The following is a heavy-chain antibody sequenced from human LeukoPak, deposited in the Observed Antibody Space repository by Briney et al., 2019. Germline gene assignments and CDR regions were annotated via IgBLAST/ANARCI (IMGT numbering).Heavy chain of an antibody. CDR1: GFIFSSYA. V-gene: IGHV3-48*01. CDR3: ARDDLTNGYNGNF. CDR2: INEGSNNI. D-gene: IGHD5-24*01. J-gene: IGHJ4*02. Sequence: GGSLRLSCTASGFIFSSYAMNWVRQAPGKGLEWISYINEGSNNIFYADSVKGRFTISRDNAKNSLHLQMNSLRVDDTAVYYCARDDLTNGYNGNFWGQGTLVTVSS.